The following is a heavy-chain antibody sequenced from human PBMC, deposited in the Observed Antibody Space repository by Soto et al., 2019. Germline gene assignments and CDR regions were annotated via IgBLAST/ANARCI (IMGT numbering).Heavy chain of an antibody. D-gene: IGHD1-26*01. Sequence: VSLRLSCAASGFTFSNSWMSGVRQAPGKGLEWIGRIKSETDGETTDYAATVKGRFTISRDDSKNSLSLQMNSLKTEDTAVYYCTTGQWAVSGYYYGLDGWGQGTTVTVSS. CDR1: GFTFSNSW. CDR3: TTGQWAVSGYYYGLDG. CDR2: IKSETDGETT. V-gene: IGHV3-15*01. J-gene: IGHJ6*02.